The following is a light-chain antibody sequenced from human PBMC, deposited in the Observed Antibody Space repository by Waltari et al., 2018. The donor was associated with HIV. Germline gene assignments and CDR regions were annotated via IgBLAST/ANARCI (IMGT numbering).Light chain of an antibody. Sequence: DIQMTQSPSSLSTSVGDRVSITCRASQGITTYLSWYQQKPGSAPTLLIFGASKLQTGVSSRIRGSGSGTTFTLSISYVQPEDFATYYCQQSYTTPFTFGQGTRLDI. CDR3: QQSYTTPFT. CDR1: QGITTY. CDR2: GAS. V-gene: IGKV1-39*01. J-gene: IGKJ5*01.